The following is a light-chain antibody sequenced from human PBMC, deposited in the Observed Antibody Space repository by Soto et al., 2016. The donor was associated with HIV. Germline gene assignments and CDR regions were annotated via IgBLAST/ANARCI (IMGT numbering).Light chain of an antibody. CDR1: QAINSR. Sequence: DIQMTQSPSSVSASVGDRVTITCRASQAINSRLAWYQQNPGKAPEVLITATYTLQDGVPSRFSGSASGGTGTDLTLTIDSLQPEDFATYYCQQTDSFPFTFGPGTKVNV. J-gene: IGKJ3*01. V-gene: IGKV1-12*01. CDR2: ATY. CDR3: QQTDSFPFT.